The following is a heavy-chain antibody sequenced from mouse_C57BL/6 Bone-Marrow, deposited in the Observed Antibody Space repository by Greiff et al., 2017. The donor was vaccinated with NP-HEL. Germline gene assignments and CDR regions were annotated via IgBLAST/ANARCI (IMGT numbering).Heavy chain of an antibody. D-gene: IGHD1-1*01. CDR3: ARRGYYYGSSPHFDY. J-gene: IGHJ2*01. V-gene: IGHV5-12*01. Sequence: EVKLVESGGGLVQPGGSLKLSCAASGFTFSDYYMYWVRQTPEKRLEWVAYISNGGGSTYYPDTVKGRFTISRDNAKNTLYLQMSRLKSEDTAMYYCARRGYYYGSSPHFDYWGQGTTLTVSS. CDR2: ISNGGGST. CDR1: GFTFSDYY.